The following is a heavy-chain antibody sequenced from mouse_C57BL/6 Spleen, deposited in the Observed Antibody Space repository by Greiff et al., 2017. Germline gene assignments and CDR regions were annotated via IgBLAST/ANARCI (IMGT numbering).Heavy chain of an antibody. Sequence: VQLQQSGPELVKPGASVKISCKASGYSFTSYYIHWVKQRPGQGLEWIGWIYPGSGNTKYNEKFKGKATLTADTSSSTAYMQLSSLTSEDSAVYYCARGDTRAMDYWGQGTSVTVSS. V-gene: IGHV1-66*01. J-gene: IGHJ4*01. CDR2: IYPGSGNT. CDR3: ARGDTRAMDY. CDR1: GYSFTSYY. D-gene: IGHD5-1-1*01.